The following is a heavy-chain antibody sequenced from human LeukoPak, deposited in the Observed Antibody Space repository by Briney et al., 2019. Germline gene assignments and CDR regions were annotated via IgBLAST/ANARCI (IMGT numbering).Heavy chain of an antibody. D-gene: IGHD5-18*01. V-gene: IGHV3-21*01. J-gene: IGHJ4*02. CDR1: GFTFSSYS. CDR3: ARDAVDTCDY. Sequence: GGSLRLSCAASGFTFSSYSMNWVRQAPGKGLEWVSFISSSSSYIYYADSVKGRFTISRDNAKSSLYLQMNSLRAEDTAVYYCARDAVDTCDYWGQGTLVTVSS. CDR2: ISSSSSYI.